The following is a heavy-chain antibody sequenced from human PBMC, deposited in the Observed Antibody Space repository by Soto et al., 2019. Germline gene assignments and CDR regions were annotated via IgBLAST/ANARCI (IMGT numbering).Heavy chain of an antibody. Sequence: QVQLVQSGAEVKKPGSSVKGSCKASGGTFSSYAISWVRQAPGQGLEWMGGIIPIFGTANYAQKFKGRVTITADESTSTAYMEVRSLRSEDTAVYYWASEVAVTTDLYYYYGMDVWGQGTTLTVS. CDR1: GGTFSSYA. CDR2: IIPIFGTA. J-gene: IGHJ6*02. V-gene: IGHV1-69*01. D-gene: IGHD4-17*01. CDR3: ASEVAVTTDLYYYYGMDV.